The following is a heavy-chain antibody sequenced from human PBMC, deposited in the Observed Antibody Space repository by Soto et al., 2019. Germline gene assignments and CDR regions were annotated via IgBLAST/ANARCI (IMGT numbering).Heavy chain of an antibody. CDR3: ARRESGLRFLEGYGMDV. V-gene: IGHV4-31*03. J-gene: IGHJ6*02. CDR1: GGSISSGGYY. D-gene: IGHD3-3*01. Sequence: PSETLSLTCTVSGGSISSGGYYWSWIRQHPGKGLEWIGYIYYSGSTYYNPSLKSRVTISVDTSKNQFSLKLSSVTAADTAVYYCARRESGLRFLEGYGMDVWGQGTTVTV. CDR2: IYYSGST.